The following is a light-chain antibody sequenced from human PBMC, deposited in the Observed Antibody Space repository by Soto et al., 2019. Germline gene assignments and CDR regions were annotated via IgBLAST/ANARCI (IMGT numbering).Light chain of an antibody. CDR2: EVS. J-gene: IGLJ1*01. Sequence: QSALTQPASVSGSPGQSITISCTGTSSDIGGYNFVSWYQHHPGRAPKLMIYEVSNRPSGVSNRFSGSKSGDTASLTISGLQAEDEADYYCTSYRTTNTLLYVFGTGTKVPVL. V-gene: IGLV2-14*01. CDR1: SSDIGGYNF. CDR3: TSYRTTNTLLYV.